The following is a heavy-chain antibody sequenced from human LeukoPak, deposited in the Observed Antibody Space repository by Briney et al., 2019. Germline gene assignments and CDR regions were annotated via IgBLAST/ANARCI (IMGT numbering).Heavy chain of an antibody. J-gene: IGHJ4*02. CDR2: INHSGST. V-gene: IGHV4-34*01. D-gene: IGHD5-24*01. CDR1: GGSFSGYY. Sequence: PSETLSLTCAVYGGSFSGYYWSWIRQPPGQGLEWIGEINHSGSTNYNPSLKSRVTISVDTSKNQFSLKLSSVTAADTAVYYCARAPGRLQPFDYWGQGTLVTVSS. CDR3: ARAPGRLQPFDY.